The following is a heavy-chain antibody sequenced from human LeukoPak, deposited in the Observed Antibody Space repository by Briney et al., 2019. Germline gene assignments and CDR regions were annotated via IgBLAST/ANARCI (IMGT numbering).Heavy chain of an antibody. CDR2: ISAYNGNT. CDR1: GYTFTSYG. D-gene: IGHD3-9*01. Sequence: GASVKVSCKASGYTFTSYGISWVRQAPGQGLEWMGWISAYNGNTNYAQKLQGRVTMTTDTSTSTGYMELRSLRSDDTAVYYCASGYYDILTGYDWFDYWGQGTLVTVSS. CDR3: ASGYYDILTGYDWFDY. V-gene: IGHV1-18*01. J-gene: IGHJ4*02.